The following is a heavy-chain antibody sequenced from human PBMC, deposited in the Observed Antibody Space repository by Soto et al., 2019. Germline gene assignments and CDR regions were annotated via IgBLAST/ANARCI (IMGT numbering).Heavy chain of an antibody. CDR2: IDWNDDK. Sequence: SGPTLVNPTQTLTLTCTFSGFSLSTSGICVNWIRQSPGKALEWLARIDWNDDKYYNTSLKTRLTISKDTSKNQVVLTMTNMDPVDTATYFCARMSGYCTNGICYTGNWLDPWGQGTLVTVSS. D-gene: IGHD2-8*01. CDR3: ARMSGYCTNGICYTGNWLDP. CDR1: GFSLSTSGIC. J-gene: IGHJ5*02. V-gene: IGHV2-70*11.